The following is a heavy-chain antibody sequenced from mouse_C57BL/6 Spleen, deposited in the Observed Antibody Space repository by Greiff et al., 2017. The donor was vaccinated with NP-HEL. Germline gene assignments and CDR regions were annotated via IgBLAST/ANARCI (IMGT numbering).Heavy chain of an antibody. Sequence: QVQLQQSGPELVKPGASVKISCKASGYAFSSSWMNWVKQRPGKGLEWIGRIYPGDGDTNYNGKSKGKATLTADKSSSTAYMQLSSLTSEDSAVYFCALYDGYRFAYWGQGTLVTVSA. CDR1: GYAFSSSW. J-gene: IGHJ3*01. V-gene: IGHV1-82*01. CDR3: ALYDGYRFAY. CDR2: IYPGDGDT. D-gene: IGHD2-3*01.